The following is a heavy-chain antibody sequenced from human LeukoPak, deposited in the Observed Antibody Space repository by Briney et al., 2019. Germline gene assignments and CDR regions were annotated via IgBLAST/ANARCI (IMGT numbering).Heavy chain of an antibody. V-gene: IGHV3-30*02. J-gene: IGHJ4*02. CDR2: IRYDGSNK. Sequence: GGSLRLSCAASGFTFSSYGMHWVRQAPGKGLEWVAFIRYDGSNKYYADSVKGRFTISRDNSKNTLYLQMNSLRAEDTAVYYCAKDYSSGWYGGDFDYWGQGTLVTVSS. D-gene: IGHD6-19*01. CDR1: GFTFSSYG. CDR3: AKDYSSGWYGGDFDY.